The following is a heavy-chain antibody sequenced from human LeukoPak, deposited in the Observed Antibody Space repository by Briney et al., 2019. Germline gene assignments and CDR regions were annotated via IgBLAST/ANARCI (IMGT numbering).Heavy chain of an antibody. CDR1: GFIFDDYV. V-gene: IGHV3-20*04. CDR3: ARVQLVDYYYYSYMDV. D-gene: IGHD6-6*01. Sequence: VGSLRLSCAAFGFIFDDYVMSWVRHAPGKGLEWGSGINWNGGSTGYADSVKGRFTISRDNAKNSLSLQMNSLRAEDTALYYCARVQLVDYYYYSYMDVWGKGTTVTVSS. J-gene: IGHJ6*03. CDR2: INWNGGST.